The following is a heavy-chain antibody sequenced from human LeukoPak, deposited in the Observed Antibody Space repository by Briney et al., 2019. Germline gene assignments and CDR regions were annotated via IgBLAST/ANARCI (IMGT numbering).Heavy chain of an antibody. Sequence: SETLSLTCAVSDDSFSSHYWTWIRQPPGKGLEWIGYISYIGSTNYNPPLKSRVTISIDTSKNQFSLKLSSVTAADTAAYYCARDLVTVTKGFDIWGQGTMVSVSS. D-gene: IGHD4-17*01. CDR2: ISYIGST. V-gene: IGHV4-59*11. CDR1: DDSFSSHY. CDR3: ARDLVTVTKGFDI. J-gene: IGHJ3*02.